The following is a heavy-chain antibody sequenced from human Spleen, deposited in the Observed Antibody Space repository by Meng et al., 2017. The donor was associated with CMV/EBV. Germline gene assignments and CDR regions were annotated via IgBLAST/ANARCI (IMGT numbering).Heavy chain of an antibody. D-gene: IGHD2-15*01. J-gene: IGHJ6*02. Sequence: GESLKISCEGSGYVFDSFWVGWVRQLPEKGLEWMGIISPSDSYVRYSPSFQGLVTVSADKSISTAYLQWSSLKASDTAMYYCARHCAVVSGPYYYYGMDVWGQGTTVTVSS. CDR2: ISPSDSYV. V-gene: IGHV5-51*01. CDR1: GYVFDSFW. CDR3: ARHCAVVSGPYYYYGMDV.